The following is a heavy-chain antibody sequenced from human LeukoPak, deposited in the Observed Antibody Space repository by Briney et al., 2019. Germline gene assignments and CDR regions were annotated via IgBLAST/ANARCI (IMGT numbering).Heavy chain of an antibody. CDR2: IYWNDDK. CDR1: GFSLSTSGVG. D-gene: IGHD1-26*01. CDR3: AHQYSGSYYFGDGGFDY. V-gene: IGHV2-5*01. J-gene: IGHJ4*02. Sequence: SGPTLVNPTQTLTLTCTFSGFSLSTSGVGVGWIRQPPGKALEWLALIYWNDDKRYSPSLKSRLTITKDTSKNQVVLTMTNMDPVDTATYYRAHQYSGSYYFGDGGFDYWGQGTLVTVSS.